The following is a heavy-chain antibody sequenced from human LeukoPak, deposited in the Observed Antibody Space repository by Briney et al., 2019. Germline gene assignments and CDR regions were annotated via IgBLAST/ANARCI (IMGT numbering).Heavy chain of an antibody. D-gene: IGHD6-13*01. CDR3: ASSSSRDAFDI. V-gene: IGHV3-30*04. CDR1: GFTFSSYA. Sequence: GRSLRLSCAASGFTFSSYAMHWVRQAPGKGLEWVAVISYDGSNKYYADSVKGRFTISRDNSKNTLYLQMNSLRAEDTAVYYCASSSSRDAFDIWGQGTMVTVSS. CDR2: ISYDGSNK. J-gene: IGHJ3*02.